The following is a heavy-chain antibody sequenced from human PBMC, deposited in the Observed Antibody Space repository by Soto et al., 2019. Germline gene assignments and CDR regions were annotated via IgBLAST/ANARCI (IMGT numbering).Heavy chain of an antibody. V-gene: IGHV3-30*18. CDR2: ISYDGSNK. CDR3: AKDFPQEGYNWFDP. J-gene: IGHJ5*02. Sequence: QVQLVESGGGVVPPGRSLRLSCAASGFTFSSYGMHWVRQAPGKGLEWVAVISYDGSNKYYADSVKGRFTISRDNSKNTLYLQMNSLRAEDTAVYYCAKDFPQEGYNWFDPWGQGTLVTVSS. CDR1: GFTFSSYG.